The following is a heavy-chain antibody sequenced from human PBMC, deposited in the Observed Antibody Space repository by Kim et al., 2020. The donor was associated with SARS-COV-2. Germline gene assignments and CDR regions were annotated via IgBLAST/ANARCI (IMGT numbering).Heavy chain of an antibody. CDR3: ARALWFGEFPRYFDY. V-gene: IGHV5-51*01. Sequence: GESLKISCKGSGYSFTSYWIGWVRQMPGKGLEWMGIIYPGDSDTRYSPSFQGQVTISADKSISTAYLQWSSLKASDTAMYYCARALWFGEFPRYFDYWGQGTLVTVSS. CDR2: IYPGDSDT. D-gene: IGHD3-10*01. CDR1: GYSFTSYW. J-gene: IGHJ4*02.